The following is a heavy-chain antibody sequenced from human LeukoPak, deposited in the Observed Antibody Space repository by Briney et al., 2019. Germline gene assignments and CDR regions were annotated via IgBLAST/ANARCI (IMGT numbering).Heavy chain of an antibody. Sequence: GGSLRLSCAASGFTFSSYWMHWVRQGPGKGLVWVSRIKSDGSSTSYADSVKGRFTISRDNAKNTLYLQMNSLRDEDTAVYYCARDKAYYGSGSYRVDPWGQGTLVTVSS. J-gene: IGHJ5*02. CDR1: GFTFSSYW. CDR2: IKSDGSST. CDR3: ARDKAYYGSGSYRVDP. V-gene: IGHV3-74*01. D-gene: IGHD3-10*01.